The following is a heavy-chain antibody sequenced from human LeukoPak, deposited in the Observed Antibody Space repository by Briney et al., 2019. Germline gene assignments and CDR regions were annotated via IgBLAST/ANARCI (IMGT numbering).Heavy chain of an antibody. D-gene: IGHD3-10*01. J-gene: IGHJ4*02. V-gene: IGHV1-18*04. CDR1: GYTFSNYG. Sequence: AASVKVSCKASGYTFSNYGISWVRQAPGQGLEWMGWISAYNGNTNYAQKLQGSVTMTTDTSTSTAYMDLRSLRSDDTAVYYCARDQSPYYGSGSYSPFDYWGQGTLVTVSS. CDR2: ISAYNGNT. CDR3: ARDQSPYYGSGSYSPFDY.